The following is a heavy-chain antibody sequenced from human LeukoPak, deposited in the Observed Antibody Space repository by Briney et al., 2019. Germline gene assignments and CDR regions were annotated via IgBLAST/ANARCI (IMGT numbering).Heavy chain of an antibody. Sequence: PGGSMRLSCGASGFTFSSYAMHWVRQAPGKGLEWVAVISYDGSNKYYADSVKGRFTISRDNSKNTLYLQMNSLRAEDTAVYYCARGYDFWSGYPGPFDYWGQGTLVTVSS. CDR1: GFTFSSYA. CDR3: ARGYDFWSGYPGPFDY. D-gene: IGHD3-3*01. J-gene: IGHJ4*02. CDR2: ISYDGSNK. V-gene: IGHV3-30-3*01.